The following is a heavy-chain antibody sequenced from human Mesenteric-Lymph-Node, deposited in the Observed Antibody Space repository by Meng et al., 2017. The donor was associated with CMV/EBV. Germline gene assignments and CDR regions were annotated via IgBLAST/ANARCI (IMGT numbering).Heavy chain of an antibody. D-gene: IGHD6-19*01. CDR3: ASNLGQWLDWFDP. J-gene: IGHJ5*02. V-gene: IGHV3-21*01. Sequence: GGSLRLSCAASGFTFSSYSMNWVRQAPGKGLEWVSSISSSSSYIYYADSVKGRFTVSRDNAKKLLYLQMNNLRAEDSAIYYCASNLGQWLDWFDPWGQGTQVTVSS. CDR1: GFTFSSYS. CDR2: ISSSSSYI.